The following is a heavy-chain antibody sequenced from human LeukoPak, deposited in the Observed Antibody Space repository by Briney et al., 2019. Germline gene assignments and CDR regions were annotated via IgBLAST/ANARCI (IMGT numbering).Heavy chain of an antibody. CDR1: GFTFSTYS. CDR3: ARGGSTSSSSHFHH. D-gene: IGHD6-6*01. CDR2: ISGSSSFI. V-gene: IGHV3-21*01. Sequence: GGSLRLSCAASGFTFSTYSMNWVCQAPGKGLEWVSSISGSSSFIYYADSVKGRFTISRDNAKNSLYLQMNSLRAEDTAVYYCARGGSTSSSSHFHHWGQGTLVTVSS. J-gene: IGHJ1*01.